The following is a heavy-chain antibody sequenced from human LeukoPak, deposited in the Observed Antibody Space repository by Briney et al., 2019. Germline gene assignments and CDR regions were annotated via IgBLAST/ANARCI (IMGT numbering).Heavy chain of an antibody. D-gene: IGHD2-8*01. Sequence: GASLRLSCAASGFTFNDYTMSWVRQAPGKGLEWVSGIRTSGGSTYYADSVKGRFTISRDNSRNTLYLQMNSLRAEDTAVYYCAKGVESPAVFAAHHWAQGTLVTVSS. CDR2: IRTSGGST. J-gene: IGHJ5*02. CDR1: GFTFNDYT. V-gene: IGHV3-23*01. CDR3: AKGVESPAVFAAHH.